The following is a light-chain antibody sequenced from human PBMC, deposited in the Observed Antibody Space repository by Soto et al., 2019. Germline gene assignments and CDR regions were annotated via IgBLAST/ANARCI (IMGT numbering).Light chain of an antibody. J-gene: IGKJ4*01. V-gene: IGKV1-5*01. CDR1: QSISSW. CDR2: DAS. Sequence: DIQMTQSPSTLSASVGDRVTITYRASQSISSWLAWYQQKPGKAPKLLIYDASSLESGVPSRFSGSGSGTEFTLTISSLQPDDFATYYCQQYNSFALTFGGGTKVEIK. CDR3: QQYNSFALT.